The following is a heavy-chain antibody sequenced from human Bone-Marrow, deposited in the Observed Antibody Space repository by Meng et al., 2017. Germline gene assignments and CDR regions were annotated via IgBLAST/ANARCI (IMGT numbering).Heavy chain of an antibody. V-gene: IGHV3-66*02. CDR2: IFSGGTT. D-gene: IGHD3-10*01. J-gene: IGHJ4*02. CDR3: ARDIR. Sequence: QLVESGGGLVHLGWSLRLSCAASGFTVSSNYMSWVRQAPGKGLEWVSVIFSGGTTYYADSVQGRFTISRDNSKNTLFLQMNSLRADDTAVYYCARDIRWGQGTLVTVSS. CDR1: GFTVSSNY.